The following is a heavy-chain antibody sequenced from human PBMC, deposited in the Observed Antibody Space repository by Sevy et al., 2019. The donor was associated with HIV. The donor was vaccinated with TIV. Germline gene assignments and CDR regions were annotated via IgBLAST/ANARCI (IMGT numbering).Heavy chain of an antibody. Sequence: GGSLRLSCTASGFTFGDYAMSWFRQAPGKGLEWVGFIRSKAYGGTTEYAASVKGRFTISRDDSKSIAYLQMNSLKTEDTAVYYCTRDRMAVAPRVPENYYYYYGMDVWGQGTTVTVSS. CDR3: TRDRMAVAPRVPENYYYYYGMDV. CDR2: IRSKAYGGTT. CDR1: GFTFGDYA. D-gene: IGHD6-19*01. V-gene: IGHV3-49*03. J-gene: IGHJ6*02.